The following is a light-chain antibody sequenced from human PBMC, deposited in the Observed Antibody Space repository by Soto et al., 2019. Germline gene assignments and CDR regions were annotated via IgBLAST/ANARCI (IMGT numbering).Light chain of an antibody. CDR3: QQYGSSSLT. CDR2: GAS. J-gene: IGKJ4*01. V-gene: IGKV3-20*01. Sequence: IVAKQSAGALCLYPRERATLSCRASQSVSSSYLAWYQQKPGQAPRLLIYGASSRATGIPDRFSGSGSGTDFTLTISRLEPEDFAVYYCQQYGSSSLTFGGGTKVDIK. CDR1: QSVSSSY.